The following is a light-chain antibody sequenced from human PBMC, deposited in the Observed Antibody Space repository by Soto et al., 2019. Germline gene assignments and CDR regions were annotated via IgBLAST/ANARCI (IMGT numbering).Light chain of an antibody. CDR2: GNS. V-gene: IGLV1-40*01. CDR3: QSYDTSLSGLYV. CDR1: SSSIGAGFD. J-gene: IGLJ1*01. Sequence: QSVLTEPPWVSVAPGQRVTISCTGSSSSIGAGFDVHWYQQLPGTAPKFLIYGNSNRPSGVPDRFSGSKSGTSASLAITGLQAEDEADYYCQSYDTSLSGLYVFGTGTKVTVL.